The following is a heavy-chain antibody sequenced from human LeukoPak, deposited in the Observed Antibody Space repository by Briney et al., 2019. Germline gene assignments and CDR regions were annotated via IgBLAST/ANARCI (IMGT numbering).Heavy chain of an antibody. CDR2: IIPIFGTT. CDR3: ARRWPHSSGYYLFDY. CDR1: GGTFIIHG. J-gene: IGHJ4*02. Sequence: SLKVSSKPSGGTFIIHGFSWVRQAPGQGLEWMGGIIPIFGTTNYAQKFQGRVTITTDDSTSTGYIELSSLRSEDTAVYYCARRWPHSSGYYLFDYWGQGTLVTVSS. D-gene: IGHD3-22*01. V-gene: IGHV1-69*05.